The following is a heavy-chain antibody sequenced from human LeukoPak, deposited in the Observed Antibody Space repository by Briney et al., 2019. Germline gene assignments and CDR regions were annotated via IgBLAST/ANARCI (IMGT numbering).Heavy chain of an antibody. Sequence: AETLSLTCTVSGGSISSYYWSWIRQPPGKGLEWIGYIYYSGNTNYNPSLKSRVTISVDTSKNQFSLKLSSVTAADTAVYYCATSSRTGLKYYYCYYGMDVWGQGTTVTVSS. CDR1: GGSISSYY. J-gene: IGHJ6*02. D-gene: IGHD3-9*01. V-gene: IGHV4-59*01. CDR2: IYYSGNT. CDR3: ATSSRTGLKYYYCYYGMDV.